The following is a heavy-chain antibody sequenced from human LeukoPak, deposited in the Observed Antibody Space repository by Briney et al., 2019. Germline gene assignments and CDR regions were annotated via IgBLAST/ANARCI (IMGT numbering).Heavy chain of an antibody. D-gene: IGHD3-10*01. V-gene: IGHV1-3*01. J-gene: IGHJ4*02. CDR2: INVGNGDT. Sequence: GASVTVSCKASGYTFSNFGMHWVRQAPGQRLEWMGWINVGNGDTKYSQKFQGRVAFTRDTSTSTAYMELSSLTSEDTAMYYCARELNLLLWFGGLDFWGQGTLVTVSS. CDR1: GYTFSNFG. CDR3: ARELNLLLWFGGLDF.